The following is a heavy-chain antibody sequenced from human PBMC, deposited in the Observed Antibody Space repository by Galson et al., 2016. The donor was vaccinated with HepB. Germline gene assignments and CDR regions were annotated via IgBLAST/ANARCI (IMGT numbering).Heavy chain of an antibody. CDR2: DSMDGRRK. V-gene: IGHV3-30*03. CDR3: ARGVDTSMTPFDD. CDR1: GFLFRSYG. J-gene: IGHJ4*02. D-gene: IGHD5-18*01. Sequence: SLRLSCAGSGFLFRSYGMHWVRQAPGKGLEWVAADSMDGRRKFYSDSVKGRFTISRDNSNNMLFLQMDSLRPDDTAVYYCARGVDTSMTPFDDWGQGTLLTVSS.